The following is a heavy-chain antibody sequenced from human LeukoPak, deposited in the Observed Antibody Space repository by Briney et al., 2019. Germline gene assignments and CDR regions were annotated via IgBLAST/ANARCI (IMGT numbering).Heavy chain of an antibody. Sequence: GRSLRLSCAASGFTFSSYGMHWVRQAPGKGLEWVAVISYDGSNKYYADSVKGRFTISRDNSKNTLYLQMNSLRAEDTAVYYCARGVDYYENSGTIDYWGQGTLVTVSS. CDR3: ARGVDYYENSGTIDY. CDR1: GFTFSSYG. J-gene: IGHJ4*02. D-gene: IGHD3-22*01. CDR2: ISYDGSNK. V-gene: IGHV3-30*03.